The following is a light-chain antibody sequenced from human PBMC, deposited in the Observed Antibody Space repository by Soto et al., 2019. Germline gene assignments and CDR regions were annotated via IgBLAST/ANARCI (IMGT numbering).Light chain of an antibody. Sequence: QSVLTQPPSASGSPGQSVAISCTGTSSDIGAYKLVSWYQQHPGKAPKLIIYEVSIRPSGVPDRFSGSKSGNTASLTVSGLLAEDEADYYCSLYAGTSSVVFGGGTKVTVL. J-gene: IGLJ2*01. CDR3: SLYAGTSSVV. CDR1: SSDIGAYKL. CDR2: EVS. V-gene: IGLV2-8*01.